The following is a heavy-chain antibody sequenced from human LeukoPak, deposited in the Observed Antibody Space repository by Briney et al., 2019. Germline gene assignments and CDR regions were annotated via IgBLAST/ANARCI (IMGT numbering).Heavy chain of an antibody. D-gene: IGHD2/OR15-2a*01. CDR2: LNWNGGST. V-gene: IGHV3-20*01. CDR1: GFTFDDYG. CDR3: ARVAIGGHYYYYMDV. Sequence: PGGSLRLSCVTSGFTFDDYGMSWVRQVPGKGLEWVSGLNWNGGSTDYADSVKGRFTISRDNVKTSPYLQMNSLRAEDTALYHCARVAIGGHYYYYMDVWGKGTTVTVSS. J-gene: IGHJ6*03.